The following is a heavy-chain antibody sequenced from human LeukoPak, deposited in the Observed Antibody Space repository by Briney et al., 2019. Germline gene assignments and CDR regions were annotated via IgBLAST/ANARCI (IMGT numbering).Heavy chain of an antibody. Sequence: PGGSLRLSCAASGFTFSSYWMSWVRQAPGKGLEWVSAGSGSGSSTYYADSVKGRFTISRDNSKNTLYLQMNSLRADDTAVYYCAKGAVEHIVVVTANDYWGQGTLVTVSS. J-gene: IGHJ4*02. CDR2: GSGSGSST. CDR3: AKGAVEHIVVVTANDY. CDR1: GFTFSSYW. V-gene: IGHV3-23*01. D-gene: IGHD2-21*02.